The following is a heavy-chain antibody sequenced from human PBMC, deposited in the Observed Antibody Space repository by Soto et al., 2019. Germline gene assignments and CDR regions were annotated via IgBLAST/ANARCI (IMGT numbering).Heavy chain of an antibody. CDR3: ARAQGAGTPYYYYGMDV. Sequence: TLSLTCTVSGGSISSGGYYWSWIRQHPGKGLEWIGYIYYSGSTYYNPSLKSRVTISVYTSKNQFSLKLSSVTAADTAVYYCARAQGAGTPYYYYGMDVWGQGTTVTVSS. CDR1: GGSISSGGYY. D-gene: IGHD1-7*01. CDR2: IYYSGST. V-gene: IGHV4-31*03. J-gene: IGHJ6*02.